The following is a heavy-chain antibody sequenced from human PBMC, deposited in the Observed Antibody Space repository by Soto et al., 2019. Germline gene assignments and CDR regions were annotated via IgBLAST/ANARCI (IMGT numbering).Heavy chain of an antibody. CDR1: GYTFTSYA. J-gene: IGHJ4*02. V-gene: IGHV1-3*01. D-gene: IGHD3-22*01. CDR2: INAGNGNT. CDR3: ARDLGYYDPAGDY. Sequence: GASVKVSCKASGYTFTSYAMHWVRQAPGQRLEWMGWINAGNGNTKYSQKFQGRVTITRDTSASTAYMELSSLRPEDTAVYYCARDLGYYDPAGDYWGQGTLVTVS.